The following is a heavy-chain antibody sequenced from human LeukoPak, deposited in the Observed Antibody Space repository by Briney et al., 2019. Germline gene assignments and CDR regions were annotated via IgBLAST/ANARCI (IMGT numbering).Heavy chain of an antibody. D-gene: IGHD6-19*01. CDR1: GFTFSTYW. Sequence: PGGSLRLSCAASGFTFSTYWMHWVRQAPGKGLVWVSRINSDGSSTTYADSVKGRFTISRDNSKNTLCLQMNSLRAEDTAVYYCAKDPRLDVAVAGYFDYWGQGTLVTVSS. J-gene: IGHJ4*02. CDR3: AKDPRLDVAVAGYFDY. CDR2: INSDGSST. V-gene: IGHV3-74*01.